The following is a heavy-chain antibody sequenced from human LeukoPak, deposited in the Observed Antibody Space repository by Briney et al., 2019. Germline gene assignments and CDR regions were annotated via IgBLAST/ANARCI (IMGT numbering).Heavy chain of an antibody. CDR1: GYTFTSYY. V-gene: IGHV1-18*04. J-gene: IGHJ4*02. CDR2: IDPYSGNT. CDR3: AREVPYDTSVYYQPFDF. D-gene: IGHD3-22*01. Sequence: ASVKVSCKASGYTFTSYYMHWVRQAPGQGLEWMGWIDPYSGNTNYAQKFQGRVIMTTETFTSTADMEVTSLRSDDTAVYYCAREVPYDTSVYYQPFDFWGQGTLVTVSS.